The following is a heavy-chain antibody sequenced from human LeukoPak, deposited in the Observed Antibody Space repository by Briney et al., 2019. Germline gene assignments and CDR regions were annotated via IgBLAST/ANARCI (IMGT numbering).Heavy chain of an antibody. D-gene: IGHD3-3*01. CDR1: GGSISRTTYH. CDR3: ARERFVGSGFPKFHFDF. Sequence: PSEALSLTCSVSGGSISRTTYHWGWMRQPAGKGLEGIGRIYLTGNTNYNPSLKNRVSISLDSSNNQVSLSLTSVTAADTAVYYCARERFVGSGFPKFHFDFWGHGALVTVSS. V-gene: IGHV4-61*02. CDR2: IYLTGNT. J-gene: IGHJ4*01.